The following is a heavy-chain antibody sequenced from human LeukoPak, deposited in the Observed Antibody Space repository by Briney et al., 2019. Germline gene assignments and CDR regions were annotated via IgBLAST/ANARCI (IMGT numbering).Heavy chain of an antibody. CDR1: GFTFDDYG. CDR2: TNWNGGST. V-gene: IGHV3-20*04. Sequence: PGGSLRLSCAASGFTFDDYGMSWVRQAPGKGLEWVSGTNWNGGSTYYADSVKGRFTISRDNSKNTLYLQMNSLRAEDTAVYYCAKDQLRFGELPDDAFDYWGQGTLVTVSS. CDR3: AKDQLRFGELPDDAFDY. D-gene: IGHD3-10*01. J-gene: IGHJ4*02.